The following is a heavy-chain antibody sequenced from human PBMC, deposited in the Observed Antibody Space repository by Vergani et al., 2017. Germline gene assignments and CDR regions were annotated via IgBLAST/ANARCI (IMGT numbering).Heavy chain of an antibody. J-gene: IGHJ4*02. CDR2: ISRSGFNT. CDR1: GFPFSSYA. CDR3: AKDVLGDSSDLDS. V-gene: IGHV3-23*01. Sequence: HLLESGGGLVQPGGSLRLSCAASGFPFSSYALTWVRQAPGKGLEWVSTISRSGFNTYYADSVKGRFTVSRDNSKNTLFLKMNSLRAGDTAVYYCAKDVLGDSSDLDSWGPGTLVTVSS. D-gene: IGHD3-22*01.